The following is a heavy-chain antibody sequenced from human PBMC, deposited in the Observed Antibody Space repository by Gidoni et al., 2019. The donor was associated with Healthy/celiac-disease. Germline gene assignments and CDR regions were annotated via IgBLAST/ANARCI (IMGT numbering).Heavy chain of an antibody. V-gene: IGHV3-33*01. CDR1: GFTFSSYG. D-gene: IGHD3-10*01. CDR2: IWYDGSNK. CDR3: AMGTYYYGSGSSPDAFDI. Sequence: QVQLVESGGGVVQPGRSLRLSCAASGFTFSSYGMHWVRQAPGKGLEWVAVIWYDGSNKYYADSVKGRFTISRDNSKNTLYLQMNSLRAEDTAVYYCAMGTYYYGSGSSPDAFDIWGQGTMVTVSS. J-gene: IGHJ3*02.